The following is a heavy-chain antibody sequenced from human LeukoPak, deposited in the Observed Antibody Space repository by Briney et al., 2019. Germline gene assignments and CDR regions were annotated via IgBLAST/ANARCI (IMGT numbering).Heavy chain of an antibody. J-gene: IGHJ5*02. V-gene: IGHV4-39*07. Sequence: SETLSLTCTVSGGSISSSSYYWSWIRQPPGKGLEWIGEINHSGSTNYNPSLKSRFTISVDTSKNQFSLKLSSVTAADTAVYYCARPYSSGWYTGNWFDPWGQGTLVTVSS. D-gene: IGHD6-19*01. CDR2: INHSGST. CDR1: GGSISSSSYY. CDR3: ARPYSSGWYTGNWFDP.